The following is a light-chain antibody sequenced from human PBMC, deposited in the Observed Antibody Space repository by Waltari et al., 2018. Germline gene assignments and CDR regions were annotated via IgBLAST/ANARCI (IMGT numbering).Light chain of an antibody. J-gene: IGKJ2*01. CDR3: QQYNSWRT. CDR2: GAS. V-gene: IGKV3-15*01. CDR1: QSIARN. Sequence: EILMTQPQPTLSVSPGESATLSCRASQSIARNLAWYQQKPGQAPRLLIYGASTRATGIPARFSGSGSGTEFTLTISSLQSEDFAVYYCQQYNSWRTFGQGTKLEIK.